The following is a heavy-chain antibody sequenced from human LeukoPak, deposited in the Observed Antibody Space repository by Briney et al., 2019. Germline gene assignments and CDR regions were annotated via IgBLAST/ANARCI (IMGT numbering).Heavy chain of an antibody. CDR1: GYTFTGYY. CDR3: AREESGGYFDY. J-gene: IGHJ4*02. CDR2: INPTGTGT. V-gene: IGHV1-46*01. Sequence: ASVKVSCKASGYTFTGYYMHWVRQAPGQGLEWMGLINPTGTGTNYAQKFRGRVTLTRDTSTTTVYMELSSLRSEDSAVCYCAREESGGYFDYWGQGTLVTVSS. D-gene: IGHD2-8*02.